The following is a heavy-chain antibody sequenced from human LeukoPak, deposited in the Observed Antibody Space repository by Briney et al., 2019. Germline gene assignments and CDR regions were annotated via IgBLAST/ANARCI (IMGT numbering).Heavy chain of an antibody. V-gene: IGHV3-23*01. D-gene: IGHD2-15*01. CDR2: ISGGGETT. CDR1: GFTFNNYA. CDR3: AKALTGEDYGMDV. J-gene: IGHJ6*02. Sequence: GGSLRLSCAASGFTFNNYAMNWVRQAPGKGLEWVSSISGGGETTYYADSAKGRFTISRDNSQNTLYLQVNSLRAEDTAVYYCAKALTGEDYGMDVWGQGTTVTVSS.